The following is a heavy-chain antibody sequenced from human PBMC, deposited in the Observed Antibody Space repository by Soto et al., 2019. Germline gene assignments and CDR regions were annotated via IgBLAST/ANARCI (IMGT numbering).Heavy chain of an antibody. CDR2: ISYDGSKT. J-gene: IGHJ6*02. CDR1: GFTFSSHG. D-gene: IGHD2-2*01. CDR3: ARDQGTYGSIINCYYYYGMDV. Sequence: QVHLVESGGGVVQPGRSLRLSCAASGFTFSSHGMHWVRQAPGTGLEWVAVISYDGSKTYYADSVKGRFTISRDNSKYTLYLQMSSLRAEDTAVYYCARDQGTYGSIINCYYYYGMDVWGQGTTVTVSS. V-gene: IGHV3-30-3*01.